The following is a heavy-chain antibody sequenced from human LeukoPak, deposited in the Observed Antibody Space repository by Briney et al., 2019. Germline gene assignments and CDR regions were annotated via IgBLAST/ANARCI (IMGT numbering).Heavy chain of an antibody. CDR2: INSDGSST. V-gene: IGHV3-74*01. CDR1: GFTFSSYW. D-gene: IGHD3-10*01. Sequence: GGSLRLSCAASGFTFSSYWMHWVRQAPGKGLVWVSRINSDGSSTSNADSVKGRFTISRDNAKNTLYLQMNSLRAEDTAVYYCARGAAYGSGSYFGYWGQGTLVTVSS. J-gene: IGHJ4*02. CDR3: ARGAAYGSGSYFGY.